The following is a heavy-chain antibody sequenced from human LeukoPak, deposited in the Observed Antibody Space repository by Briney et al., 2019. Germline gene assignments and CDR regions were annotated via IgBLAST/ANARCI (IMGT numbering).Heavy chain of an antibody. V-gene: IGHV4-30-4*08. CDR1: GGSISSGDYY. J-gene: IGHJ6*03. Sequence: SQTLSLTCTVSGGSISSGDYYWSWIRQPPGKGLEWIGYIYYSGSTYYNPSLKNRVTISVDTSKNQFSLKLSSVTAADTAVYYCARGRRLGYYYYMDVWGKGTTVTVSS. D-gene: IGHD3-16*01. CDR2: IYYSGST. CDR3: ARGRRLGYYYYMDV.